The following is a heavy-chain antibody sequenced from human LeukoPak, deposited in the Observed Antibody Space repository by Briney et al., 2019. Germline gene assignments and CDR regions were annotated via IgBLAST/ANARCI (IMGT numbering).Heavy chain of an antibody. CDR3: AKDDRYFDWFSRIDY. V-gene: IGHV3-30*18. CDR2: ISYDGSNK. J-gene: IGHJ4*02. D-gene: IGHD3-9*01. CDR1: GVTFSSYG. Sequence: GRSLRLSCAASGVTFSSYGMHWVRQAPGKGLEWVAVISYDGSNKYYADSVKGRFTISRDNSKNTLYLQMNSLRAEDTAVYYCAKDDRYFDWFSRIDYWGQGTLVTVSS.